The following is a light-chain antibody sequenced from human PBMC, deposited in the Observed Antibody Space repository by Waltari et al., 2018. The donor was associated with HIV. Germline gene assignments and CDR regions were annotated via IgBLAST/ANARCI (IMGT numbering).Light chain of an antibody. CDR3: QQSYSTPLF. Sequence: DIQMTQSPSSLSASVGDRVTITCRASQGISSYLNWYQQKPGKAPKLLIYAASSLQSGVPSRFSGSGSGTDFTLTISSLQPEDFATYYCQQSYSTPLFFGQGTKLEIK. CDR1: QGISSY. CDR2: AAS. V-gene: IGKV1-39*01. J-gene: IGKJ2*01.